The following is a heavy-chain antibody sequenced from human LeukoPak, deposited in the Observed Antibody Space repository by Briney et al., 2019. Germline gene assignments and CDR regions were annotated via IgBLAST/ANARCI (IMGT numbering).Heavy chain of an antibody. J-gene: IGHJ4*02. CDR1: GFTFSDYY. V-gene: IGHV3-7*01. Sequence: GGSLRLSCAASGFTFSDYYMSWIRQAPGKGLEWVATIKPDGSEKYYVDSVKGRFTISRDNAKRSLYLQMDSLRAEDTAVYYCARDASAYYWGQGTLVTVSS. D-gene: IGHD3-3*01. CDR2: IKPDGSEK. CDR3: ARDASAYY.